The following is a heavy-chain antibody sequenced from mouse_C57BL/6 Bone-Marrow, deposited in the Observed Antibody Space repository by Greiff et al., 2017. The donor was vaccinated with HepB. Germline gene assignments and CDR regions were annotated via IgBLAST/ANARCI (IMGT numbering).Heavy chain of an antibody. J-gene: IGHJ1*03. V-gene: IGHV1-15*01. CDR1: GYTFPDYE. CDR2: IDPETGGT. D-gene: IGHD2-4*01. Sequence: QVQLQQSGAELVRPGASVTLSCKASGYTFPDYEMHWVKQTPVHGLEWIGAIDPETGGTAYNQKFKGKAILTADKSSSTAYMKLRSLTSEDSAVYYGKRWGDYDVGDWYFDVWGTGTTVTVSS. CDR3: KRWGDYDVGDWYFDV.